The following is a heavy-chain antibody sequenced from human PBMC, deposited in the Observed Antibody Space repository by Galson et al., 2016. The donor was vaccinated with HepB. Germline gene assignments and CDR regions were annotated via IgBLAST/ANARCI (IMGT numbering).Heavy chain of an antibody. CDR3: AKNVGLTSRPIDY. V-gene: IGHV3-23*01. J-gene: IGHJ4*02. CDR2: ISGSGGST. Sequence: SLRLSCAASGFTFNSYAMSWVRRAPGKGLEWVSTISGSGGSTFYADSVKGRFTISRDNSKNTLYLQLNSLRAEDTAIYYCAKNVGLTSRPIDYWGQGTLVTVSS. CDR1: GFTFNSYA. D-gene: IGHD1-26*01.